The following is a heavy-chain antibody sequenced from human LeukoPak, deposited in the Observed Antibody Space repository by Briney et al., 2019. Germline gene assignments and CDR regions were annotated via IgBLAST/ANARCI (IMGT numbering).Heavy chain of an antibody. CDR3: ARDGAPYGSGSYLRFDY. CDR1: GYTFTSYG. J-gene: IGHJ4*02. CDR2: ISAYNGNT. V-gene: IGHV1-18*01. Sequence: ASVKVSCKASGYTFTSYGISWVRQAPGQGLEWMGWISAYNGNTNYAQKLQGRVTMTTDTSTSTAYMELRSLRFDDTAVYYCARDGAPYGSGSYLRFDYWGQGTLVTVPS. D-gene: IGHD3-10*01.